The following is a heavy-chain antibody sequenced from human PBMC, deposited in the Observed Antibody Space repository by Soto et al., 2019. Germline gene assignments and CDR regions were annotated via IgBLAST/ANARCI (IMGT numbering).Heavy chain of an antibody. CDR3: AKYLGWGRWLQSDAFDI. D-gene: IGHD3-16*01. V-gene: IGHV3-30*18. Sequence: QVQLVESGGGVVQPGRSLRLSCAASGFTFSSYGMHWVRQAPGKGLEWVAVISYDGSNKYYADSVKGRFTISRDNYKNTLYLQMNSLRAEDTAVYYCAKYLGWGRWLQSDAFDIWGQGTMVTVSS. CDR1: GFTFSSYG. J-gene: IGHJ3*02. CDR2: ISYDGSNK.